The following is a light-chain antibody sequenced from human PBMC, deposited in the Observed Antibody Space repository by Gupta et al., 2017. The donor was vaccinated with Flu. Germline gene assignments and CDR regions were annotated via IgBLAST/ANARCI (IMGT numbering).Light chain of an antibody. Sequence: QSALHHPASVAGSPGQAAPTPCTGTSSDVGGFKHVSWYQQHPGKDPKPMIFRVGTRPPGASNRYSGSKSGATAALTISGLQAEDEADYYCSSYTNTNTRVVFGGGTKLTVL. CDR3: SSYTNTNTRVV. CDR1: SSDVGGFKH. CDR2: RVG. V-gene: IGLV2-14*01. J-gene: IGLJ2*01.